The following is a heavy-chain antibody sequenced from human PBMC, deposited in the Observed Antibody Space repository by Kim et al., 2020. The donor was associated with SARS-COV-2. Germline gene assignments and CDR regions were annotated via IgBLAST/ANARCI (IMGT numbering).Heavy chain of an antibody. J-gene: IGHJ5*02. V-gene: IGHV3-11*01. D-gene: IGHD3-22*01. CDR1: GFTFSDYY. Sequence: GGSLRLSCAASGFTFSDYYMSWIRQAPGKGLEWVSYISSSASTIYYADSVKGRFTISRDNAKNSLYLQMNSLRAEDTALYYCARGIYDSSGYASVDSWGKGTLVTVSS. CDR2: ISSSASTI. CDR3: ARGIYDSSGYASVDS.